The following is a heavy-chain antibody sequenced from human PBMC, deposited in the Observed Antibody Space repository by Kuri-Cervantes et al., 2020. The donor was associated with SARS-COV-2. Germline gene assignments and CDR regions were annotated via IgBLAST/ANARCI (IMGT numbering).Heavy chain of an antibody. CDR2: ISAYNGNT. V-gene: IGHV1-18*01. CDR3: ARDPHDSSGYSRGFDY. J-gene: IGHJ4*02. Sequence: ASVKVSCKASGGTFSSYAISWVRQAPGQGLEWMGWISAYNGNTNYAQKLQGRVTMTRDTSTSTVYMELSSLRSEDTAVYYCARDPHDSSGYSRGFDYWGQGTLVTVSS. CDR1: GGTFSSYA. D-gene: IGHD3-22*01.